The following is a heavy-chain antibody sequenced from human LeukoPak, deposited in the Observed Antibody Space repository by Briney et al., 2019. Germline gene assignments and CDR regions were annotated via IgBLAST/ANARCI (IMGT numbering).Heavy chain of an antibody. V-gene: IGHV3-13*04. D-gene: IGHD5-12*01. CDR1: GLTFSTYD. CDR2: IGKAGDT. CDR3: AGGGYSGFDV. J-gene: IGHJ3*01. Sequence: GGSLRLSCAASGLTFSTYDMHWVRQATGEGLEWVSGIGKAGDTYYLGSVKGRFTISRENAKNSLYLQMNSLRSGDTAVYYCAGGGYSGFDVWGQGTVVTVSS.